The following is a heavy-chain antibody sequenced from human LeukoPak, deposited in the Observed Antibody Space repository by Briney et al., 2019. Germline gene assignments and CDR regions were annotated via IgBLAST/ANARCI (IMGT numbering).Heavy chain of an antibody. CDR2: INHSGST. CDR3: ARRVREFAIIAAAGKSWFDP. Sequence: SETLSLTCAVYGGSFSGYYWSWIRQPPGKGLEWIGEINHSGSTNYNLSLKSRVTISVDTSKNQFSLKLSSVTAADTAVYYCARRVREFAIIAAAGKSWFDPWGQGTLVTVSS. D-gene: IGHD6-13*01. CDR1: GGSFSGYY. V-gene: IGHV4-34*01. J-gene: IGHJ5*02.